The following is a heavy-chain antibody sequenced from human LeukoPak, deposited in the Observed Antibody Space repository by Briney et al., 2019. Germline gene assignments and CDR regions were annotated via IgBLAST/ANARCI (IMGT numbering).Heavy chain of an antibody. CDR2: IKQDGSEK. Sequence: GGSLRLSCAASGFTFSSYWMSWVRQAPGKGLEWVANIKQDGSEKYYVDSVKGRFTISRDNAKNSLYLQMNSLRAEDTAVYYCARDPYYSSGTYPDYWGQGTLVTVSS. CDR3: ARDPYYSSGTYPDY. V-gene: IGHV3-7*01. CDR1: GFTFSSYW. J-gene: IGHJ4*02. D-gene: IGHD3-10*01.